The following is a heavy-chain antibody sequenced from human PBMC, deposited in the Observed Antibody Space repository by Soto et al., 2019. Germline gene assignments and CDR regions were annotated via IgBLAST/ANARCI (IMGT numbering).Heavy chain of an antibody. Sequence: QVQLVESGGGVVQPGRSLRLSCAASGFTFSSYAMHWVRQAPGKGLEWVAVISYDGSNKYYADSVKGRFTISRDNSKNTLYLQMNSLRAEDTAVYYCARDTLATTWGALYSSPGIYFDYWGQGTLVTVSS. CDR1: GFTFSSYA. V-gene: IGHV3-30-3*01. CDR2: ISYDGSNK. CDR3: ARDTLATTWGALYSSPGIYFDY. J-gene: IGHJ4*02. D-gene: IGHD6-13*01.